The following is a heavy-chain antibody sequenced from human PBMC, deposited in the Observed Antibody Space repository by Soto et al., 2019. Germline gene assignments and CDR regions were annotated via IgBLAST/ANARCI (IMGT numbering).Heavy chain of an antibody. CDR1: GYTFTGYY. V-gene: IGHV1-2*04. D-gene: IGHD2-2*01. J-gene: IGHJ5*02. Sequence: ASVKVSCKASGYTFTGYYMHWVRQAPGQGLEWMGWINPNSGGTNYAQKFQGWVTMTRDTSISTAYMELSRLRSDDTAVYYCAREGVPAAMGPNNWFDPWGQGTLVTSPQ. CDR3: AREGVPAAMGPNNWFDP. CDR2: INPNSGGT.